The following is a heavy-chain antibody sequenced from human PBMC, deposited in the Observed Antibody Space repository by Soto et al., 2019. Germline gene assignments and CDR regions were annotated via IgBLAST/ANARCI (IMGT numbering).Heavy chain of an antibody. J-gene: IGHJ6*02. V-gene: IGHV4-31*03. CDR2: IYYSGST. CDR1: GGSISSGGYY. D-gene: IGHD3-10*01. Sequence: SETLSLTCTVSGGSISSGGYYWSWIRQHPGKGLEWIGYIYYSGSTYYNPSLKSRVTISVDTSKNQFSLKLSSVTAADTAVYYCASDGLWFGELRGFDYYYGMDVWSQGTTVT. CDR3: ASDGLWFGELRGFDYYYGMDV.